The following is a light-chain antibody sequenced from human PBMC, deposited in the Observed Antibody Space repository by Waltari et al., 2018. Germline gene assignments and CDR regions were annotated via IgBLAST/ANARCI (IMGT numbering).Light chain of an antibody. CDR2: EIN. CDR3: SSYAGSNRVI. J-gene: IGLJ2*01. Sequence: QSALTQPPSASGSPGPSVPLSCTGPSSDVGCYEYGSWYQQHPGKAPKRRIYEINKRPSGVPNRFSGSRSGNTASLTVSGLRPEDEADYYCSSYAGSNRVIFGGGTKLTVL. V-gene: IGLV2-8*01. CDR1: SSDVGCYEY.